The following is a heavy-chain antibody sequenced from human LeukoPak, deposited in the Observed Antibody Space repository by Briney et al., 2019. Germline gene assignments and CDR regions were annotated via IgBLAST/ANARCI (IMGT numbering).Heavy chain of an antibody. Sequence: PSETLSLTCTVSGGSFSSYYWSWIRQPVGKGLEWIGRIYSSGSTNYNPSLKSRVIMSIDTSKNQFSLKVRSVTAADTAVYYCARDYPQAGESGIPTDYWGQGILVIVSS. CDR1: GGSFSSYY. D-gene: IGHD1-1*01. CDR2: IYSSGST. V-gene: IGHV4-4*07. J-gene: IGHJ4*02. CDR3: ARDYPQAGESGIPTDY.